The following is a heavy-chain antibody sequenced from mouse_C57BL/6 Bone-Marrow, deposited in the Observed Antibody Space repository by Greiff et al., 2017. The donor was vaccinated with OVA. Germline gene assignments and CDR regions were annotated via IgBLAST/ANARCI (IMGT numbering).Heavy chain of an antibody. CDR2: INPSTGGT. CDR3: ARSHYDYDPSFGY. J-gene: IGHJ2*01. Sequence: EVKLVESGPELVKPGASVKISCKASGYSFTGYYMNWVKQSPEKSLEWIGEINPSTGGTTYNQKFKAKATLTVDKSSSTAYMQLKSLTSEDSAVYYCARSHYDYDPSFGYWGQGTTLTVSS. CDR1: GYSFTGYY. D-gene: IGHD2-4*01. V-gene: IGHV1-42*01.